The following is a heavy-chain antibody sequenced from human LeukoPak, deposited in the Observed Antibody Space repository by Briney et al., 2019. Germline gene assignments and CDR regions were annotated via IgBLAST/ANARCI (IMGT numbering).Heavy chain of an antibody. V-gene: IGHV3-33*06. CDR3: AKGRGPAAVDY. Sequence: PGRSLRLSCAASGFTFSSYGMHWVRQAPAKGLELVAVIWYDGSNKYYADSVKGRFTISRDNSKNTLYLQMNSLRAEDTAVYYCAKGRGPAAVDYWGQGTLVTVSS. J-gene: IGHJ4*02. CDR2: IWYDGSNK. D-gene: IGHD2-2*01. CDR1: GFTFSSYG.